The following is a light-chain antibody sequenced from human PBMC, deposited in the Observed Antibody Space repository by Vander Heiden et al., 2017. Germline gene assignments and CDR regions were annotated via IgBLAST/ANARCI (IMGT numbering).Light chain of an antibody. CDR2: DAS. V-gene: IGKV3-11*01. CDR3: QQRSNWPYT. Sequence: EIVLTQSPATLSLSPGERATFSCRASQSVSSYLAWYQQKPGQAPRLLIYDASNRATGSPARFSGSGSGTDFTLTISSLEPEDFAVYYCQQRSNWPYTFGQGTKLEIK. CDR1: QSVSSY. J-gene: IGKJ2*01.